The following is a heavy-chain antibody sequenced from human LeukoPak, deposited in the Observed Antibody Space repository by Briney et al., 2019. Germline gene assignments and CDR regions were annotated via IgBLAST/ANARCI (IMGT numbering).Heavy chain of an antibody. Sequence: GGSLRLSCVASGFSFSSYSMNWVRQAPGKGLEWVSTISSGTGSYIYYADSVRGRFTISRDNAKNSLYLQMNSLRAEDTAVYYCARLIAAAGKVWFDPWGQGTLVTVSS. D-gene: IGHD6-13*01. CDR2: ISSGTGSYI. CDR3: ARLIAAAGKVWFDP. V-gene: IGHV3-21*01. CDR1: GFSFSSYS. J-gene: IGHJ5*02.